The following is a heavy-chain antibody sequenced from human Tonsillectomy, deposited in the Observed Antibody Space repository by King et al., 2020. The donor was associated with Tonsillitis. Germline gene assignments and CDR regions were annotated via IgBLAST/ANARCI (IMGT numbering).Heavy chain of an antibody. V-gene: IGHV4-59*08. D-gene: IGHD6-6*01. CDR1: GGSIRSHY. CDR2: IYSSGST. J-gene: IGHJ4*02. Sequence: QLQESGPGLAKPSETLSLTCTVSGGSIRSHYWSWIRQPPGKGLEWIGYIYSSGSTNYNPSLTSRVTISVDTSKNQFSLKLSSVTAADTAGYYCARLLPEYSRSAGCFDYWGQGTLVTVSS. CDR3: ARLLPEYSRSAGCFDY.